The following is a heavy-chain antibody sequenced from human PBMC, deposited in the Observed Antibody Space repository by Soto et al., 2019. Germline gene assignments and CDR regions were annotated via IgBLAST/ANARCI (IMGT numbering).Heavy chain of an antibody. Sequence: GGSLRLSCAASGFTFFNYAMSWVRQAPGKGLEWVSGISGSSGITDYADSVKGRFTISXXXXXXXXXXXXXXXXXXXXXXXXXXXDSAYDFSQNPYYYYGMDVWGQGTTVTVSS. CDR1: GFTFFNYA. CDR2: ISGSSGIT. J-gene: IGHJ6*02. CDR3: XXDSAYDFSQNPYYYYGMDV. D-gene: IGHD3-3*01. V-gene: IGHV3-23*01.